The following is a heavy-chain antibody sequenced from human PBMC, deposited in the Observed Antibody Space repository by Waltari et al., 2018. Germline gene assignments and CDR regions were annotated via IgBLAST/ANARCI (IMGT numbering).Heavy chain of an antibody. V-gene: IGHV4-34*01. CDR2: INHSGST. CDR1: GGSFSGYY. CDR3: ARGGRGYSYGSRFGY. J-gene: IGHJ4*02. D-gene: IGHD5-18*01. Sequence: QVQLQPWGAGLLKPSETLSLTCAISGGSFSGYYWSWNRQPPGKGLEWIGEINHSGSTNYNPSLKSRVTISVDTSKNQFSLKLSSVTAADTAVYYCARGGRGYSYGSRFGYWGQGTLVTVSS.